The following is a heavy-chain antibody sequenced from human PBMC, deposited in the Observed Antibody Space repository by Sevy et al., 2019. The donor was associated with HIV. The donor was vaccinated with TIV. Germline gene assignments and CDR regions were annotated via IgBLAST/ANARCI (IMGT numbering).Heavy chain of an antibody. V-gene: IGHV5-51*01. CDR2: IYPGDSDT. J-gene: IGHJ6*03. CDR1: GYRFTSYW. CDR3: ARQSGIAAAGTSFLYYYYYMDV. Sequence: GESLKISCKGSGYRFTSYWIGWVRQMSGKGLECMGIIYPGDSDTRYSPSFQGQVTISADKSISTAYLQWSSLKASDTAMYYCARQSGIAAAGTSFLYYYYYMDVWGKGATVTVSS. D-gene: IGHD6-13*01.